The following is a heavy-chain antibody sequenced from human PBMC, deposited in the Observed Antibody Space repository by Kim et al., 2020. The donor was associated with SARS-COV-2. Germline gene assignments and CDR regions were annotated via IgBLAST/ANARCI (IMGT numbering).Heavy chain of an antibody. CDR2: IYSGGNT. CDR3: ATVVFYYDAGYFKN. Sequence: WPDCGLTVTKGSWGWVRQAPGKGLEWVSFIYSGGNTIYADSVKGKLIISRDHSKNTLYLQMNSLRAEDTAVYYCATVVFYYDAGYFKNWVQ. D-gene: IGHD3-22*01. CDR1: GLTVTKGS. J-gene: IGHJ1*01. V-gene: IGHV3-66*01.